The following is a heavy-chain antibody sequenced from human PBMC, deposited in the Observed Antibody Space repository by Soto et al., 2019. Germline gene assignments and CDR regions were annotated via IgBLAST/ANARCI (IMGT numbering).Heavy chain of an antibody. CDR2: IITMLTVT. J-gene: IGHJ3*01. CDR1: RGTFRTYT. D-gene: IGHD2-2*01. Sequence: QVHLEQSGAEVKKPGSSVKVSCKAARGTFRTYTLIWVRQAPGQGLEWMGRIITMLTVTNSAQKFQGRVTLTADKSTSTAFIELTSLTSDDTAVYYCSIGSWSAETSDVWGQGTMVTVSS. CDR3: SIGSWSAETSDV. V-gene: IGHV1-69*02.